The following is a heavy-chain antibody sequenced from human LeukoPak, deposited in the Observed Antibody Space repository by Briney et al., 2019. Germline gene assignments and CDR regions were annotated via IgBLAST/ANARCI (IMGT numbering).Heavy chain of an antibody. CDR3: VRVTGGVFDY. D-gene: IGHD2-8*02. CDR2: IYYRSKWSN. J-gene: IGHJ4*02. CDR1: GDSVSSNTVT. V-gene: IGHV6-1*01. Sequence: SQTLSLTCAISGDSVSSNTVTWIWIRLSPSRGLEWLGRIYYRSKWSNDYAVSVKSRIIINPNTSKNQFSLQLDSVTPEDTAVYYCVRVTGGVFDYWGPGTLVTVSS.